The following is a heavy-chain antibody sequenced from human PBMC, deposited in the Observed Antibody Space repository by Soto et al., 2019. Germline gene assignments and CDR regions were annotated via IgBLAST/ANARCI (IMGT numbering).Heavy chain of an antibody. D-gene: IGHD2-15*01. Sequence: EVQLVESGGGLVQPGRSLRLSCAASGFTFDNYAMHWVRQAPVKGLEWVSGISWNGSTIGYVDSVKGRFTISRANAKNSLYLQMNTVRPDYTALYYSAKDIRCRGGPTQYYFDYWGQGTLVTVSS. V-gene: IGHV3-9*01. CDR2: ISWNGSTI. CDR3: AKDIRCRGGPTQYYFDY. CDR1: GFTFDNYA. J-gene: IGHJ4*02.